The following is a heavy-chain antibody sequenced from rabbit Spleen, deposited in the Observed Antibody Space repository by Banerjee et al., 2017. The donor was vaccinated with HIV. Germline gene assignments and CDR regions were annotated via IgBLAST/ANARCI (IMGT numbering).Heavy chain of an antibody. Sequence: QLKESGGGLVQPGGSLKLSCKASGFTLSSYYMNWVRQAPGKGLEWIGYIDPVFGITYYANWVNGRFSISRENAQNTVFLQMPSLTAADTATYFSARDGTGGSYFALWGPGTLVTVS. CDR3: ARDGTGGSYFAL. J-gene: IGHJ6*01. CDR2: IDPVFGIT. V-gene: IGHV1S7*01. CDR1: GFTLSSYY. D-gene: IGHD8-1*01.